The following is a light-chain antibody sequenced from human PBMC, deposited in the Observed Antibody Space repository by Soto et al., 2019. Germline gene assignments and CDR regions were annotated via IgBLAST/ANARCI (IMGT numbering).Light chain of an antibody. V-gene: IGKV3-20*01. CDR1: QSVSSTY. Sequence: EIVLTQSPGTLSLSPGERATLSCRASQSVSSTYLAWYQQKPGQAPRLLILGASSRATGIPDRFSGSGSGTDFTLTISRLEPEDFAVYYCQQYGSSPQTFGQWNQGDIK. J-gene: IGKJ1*01. CDR3: QQYGSSPQT. CDR2: GAS.